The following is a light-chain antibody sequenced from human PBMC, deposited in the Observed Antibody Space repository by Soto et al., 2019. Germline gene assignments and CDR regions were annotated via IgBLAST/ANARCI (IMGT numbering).Light chain of an antibody. CDR1: QSVSSN. J-gene: IGKJ1*01. CDR3: QQYNNWPPWT. V-gene: IGKV3-15*01. CDR2: GAS. Sequence: EIVMTQSPATLYVSPGERATLSCRASQSVSSNLAWYQQKPGQAPRVLIYGASTRATGIPARFSGSGSGTEFTLTISSLQSEDFAVYYCQQYNNWPPWTFGQGTKVEIK.